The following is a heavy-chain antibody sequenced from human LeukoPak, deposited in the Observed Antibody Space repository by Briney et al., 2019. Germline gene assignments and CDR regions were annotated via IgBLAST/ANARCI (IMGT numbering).Heavy chain of an antibody. CDR1: GFPFSSYS. CDR3: VRDAYHAAFLARYIY. J-gene: IGHJ4*02. CDR2: ISSDSSGI. D-gene: IGHD3-16*01. Sequence: PGGPLRLSCAASGFPFSSYSMNWVRQAPGKGLEWVSYISSDSSGIHYADSVKGRFTISRDDAKNSLFLQMNSLRAEDTAVYYCVRDAYHAAFLARYIYWGQGTLVTVSS. V-gene: IGHV3-48*01.